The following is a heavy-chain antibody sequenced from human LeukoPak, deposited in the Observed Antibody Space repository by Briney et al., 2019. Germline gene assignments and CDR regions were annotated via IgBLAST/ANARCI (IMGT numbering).Heavy chain of an antibody. CDR3: VRGLHGDTSMVVCQARGY. D-gene: IGHD5-18*01. CDR1: GYTFTGYY. CDR2: INPNSGGT. V-gene: IGHV1-2*06. J-gene: IGHJ4*02. Sequence: ASVTVSCKASGYTFTGYYMHWVRQAPGQGLEWMGRINPNSGGTNYAQKFQGRVTMTRDTSISTAYMELSRLRSEDTAVYYCVRGLHGDTSMVVCQARGYGRQGTLVTV.